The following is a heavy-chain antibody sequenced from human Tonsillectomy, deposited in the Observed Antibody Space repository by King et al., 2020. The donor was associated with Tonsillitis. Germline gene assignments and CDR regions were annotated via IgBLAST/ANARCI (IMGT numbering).Heavy chain of an antibody. V-gene: IGHV3-74*01. Sequence: VQLVESGGGLVQPGGSLRLSCAASGFTFSSYWMHWVRQAPGKGLVWVSRINSDGSSTSYADSVKGRFTISRDNAKNTLYLQMNSLRAEDTAVYYCARDHYDTTFYYGMDVGGQGTTVTVSS. CDR2: INSDGSST. CDR3: ARDHYDTTFYYGMDV. J-gene: IGHJ6*02. D-gene: IGHD3-22*01. CDR1: GFTFSSYW.